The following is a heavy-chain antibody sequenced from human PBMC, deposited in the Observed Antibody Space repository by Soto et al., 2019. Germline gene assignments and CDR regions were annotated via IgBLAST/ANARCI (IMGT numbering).Heavy chain of an antibody. CDR3: ARKSGDWNAFDI. D-gene: IGHD2-21*02. V-gene: IGHV4-31*03. CDR1: GGSISSGGYY. J-gene: IGHJ3*02. Sequence: PSETLSLTCTVSGGSISSGGYYWSWIRQHPGKGLEWIGYIYYSGSTYYNPSLKSRVTISVDTSKNQFSLKLSSVTAADTAVYYCARKSGDWNAFDIWGQGTVVTVSS. CDR2: IYYSGST.